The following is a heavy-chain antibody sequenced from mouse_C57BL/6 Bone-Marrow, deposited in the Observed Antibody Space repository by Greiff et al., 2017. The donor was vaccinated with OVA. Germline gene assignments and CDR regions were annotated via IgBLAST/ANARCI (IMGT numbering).Heavy chain of an antibody. Sequence: VQLQQPGAELVKPGASVKLSCKASGYTFTSYWMHWVKQRPGQGLEWIGMIHPNSGSTNYNEKFKSKATLTVDKSSSTAYMQLSSLTSEDSAVYYCAAIYCDYLYAMDYWGQGTSVTVSS. CDR3: AAIYCDYLYAMDY. CDR2: IHPNSGST. V-gene: IGHV1-64*01. D-gene: IGHD2-4*01. CDR1: GYTFTSYW. J-gene: IGHJ4*01.